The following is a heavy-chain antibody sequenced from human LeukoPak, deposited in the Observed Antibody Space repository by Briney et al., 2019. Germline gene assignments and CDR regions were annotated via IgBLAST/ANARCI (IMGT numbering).Heavy chain of an antibody. CDR3: AGGPTTGNLDY. CDR1: GFTFSSYE. D-gene: IGHD1-1*01. J-gene: IGHJ4*02. V-gene: IGHV3-48*03. Sequence: GGSLRLSCAASGFTFSSYEMNWVRQAPAKGLEWVSYISSSGTTIYHADSVKARFTISRDNAKNSLYLQMNSLRAEDAGLYYCAGGPTTGNLDYWGQGSLVTVSS. CDR2: ISSSGTTI.